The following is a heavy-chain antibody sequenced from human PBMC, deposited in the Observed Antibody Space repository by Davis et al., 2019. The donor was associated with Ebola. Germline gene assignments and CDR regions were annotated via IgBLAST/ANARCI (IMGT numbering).Heavy chain of an antibody. D-gene: IGHD1-26*01. CDR1: GFTFSSYG. CDR3: AKKPSVWALGDYFDY. Sequence: GESLKISCAASGFTFSSYGMHWVRQAPGKGLEWVAVIWYDGSNKYYADSVKGRFTISRDNSKNTLYLQMNSLRAEDTAVYYCAKKPSVWALGDYFDYWGQGTLVTVSS. J-gene: IGHJ4*02. CDR2: IWYDGSNK. V-gene: IGHV3-33*06.